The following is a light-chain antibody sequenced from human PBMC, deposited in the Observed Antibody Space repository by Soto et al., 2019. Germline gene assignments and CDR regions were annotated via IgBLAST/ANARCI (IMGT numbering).Light chain of an antibody. CDR1: QSISSY. CDR2: AAS. V-gene: IGKV1-39*01. Sequence: DIQMTQSPSSLSASVGDRVTITCRASQSISSYLNRYQQKPVKAPKLLIDAASSLQSGVPSRFSGSGSGTDFTLTISSLQPEDFATYYCQQSYSTPYTFGQGTKLEIK. CDR3: QQSYSTPYT. J-gene: IGKJ2*01.